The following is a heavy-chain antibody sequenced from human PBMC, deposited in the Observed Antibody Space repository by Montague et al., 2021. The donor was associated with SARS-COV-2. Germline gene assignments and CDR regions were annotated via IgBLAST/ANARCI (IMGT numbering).Heavy chain of an antibody. D-gene: IGHD3-3*01. V-gene: IGHV4-59*02. Sequence: SETLSLTCTVSGGSVSSYYWSWIRQSPGKGLQWLGHTYYSGSTDYNPSLKSRVTMSVDTSKNQLSLRLNSVTTADTAVYFCARAGGFYDYWSGYSSSAGFFDPWGQGILVTVSS. CDR2: TYYSGST. CDR1: GGSVSSYY. J-gene: IGHJ5*02. CDR3: ARAGGFYDYWSGYSSSAGFFDP.